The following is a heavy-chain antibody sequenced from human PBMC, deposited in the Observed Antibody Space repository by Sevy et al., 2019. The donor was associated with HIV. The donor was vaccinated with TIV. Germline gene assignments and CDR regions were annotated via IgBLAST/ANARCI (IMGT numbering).Heavy chain of an antibody. V-gene: IGHV3-21*01. CDR1: GFTFSSHS. CDR2: LSSSSTYI. Sequence: GGSLRLSCAASGFTFSSHSMSWVRQAPGKGLEWVSSLSSSSTYIFHADSVKGRFTISRDNAKNSLYLQMNSLRAEDTAVDYCARSYYDASGYSTFDYWGQGTLVTVSS. J-gene: IGHJ4*02. D-gene: IGHD3-22*01. CDR3: ARSYYDASGYSTFDY.